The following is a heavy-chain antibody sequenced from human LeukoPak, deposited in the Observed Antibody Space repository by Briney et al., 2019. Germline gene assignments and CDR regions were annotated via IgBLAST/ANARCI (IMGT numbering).Heavy chain of an antibody. CDR2: IGSGSSSI. V-gene: IGHV3-69-1*02. Sequence: GGSLRLSCAASGFTFSDYYMSWVRQAPGKGLEWVSCIGSGSSSIYYADSVKGRFTISRDNAKNSLYLQMNSLRAEDTAIYYCARELPGEAFDVWGQGTMVTVSS. CDR3: ARELPGEAFDV. D-gene: IGHD7-27*01. J-gene: IGHJ3*01. CDR1: GFTFSDYY.